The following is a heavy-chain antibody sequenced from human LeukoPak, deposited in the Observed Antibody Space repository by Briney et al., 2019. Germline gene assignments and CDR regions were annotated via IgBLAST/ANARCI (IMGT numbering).Heavy chain of an antibody. CDR2: ITGSANTT. CDR1: GFSVSSYA. CDR3: AKSNGLGWYVRDH. D-gene: IGHD6-19*01. J-gene: IGHJ4*02. V-gene: IGHV3-23*01. Sequence: PGGSLRLSFTSSGFSVSSYAMSWVRQAPGKGLEWVSIITGSANTTRYADSVKGRFTISRDNSKNTLFLQMNSLRAEDTAAYYCAKSNGLGWYVRDHWGQGTLVTVSS.